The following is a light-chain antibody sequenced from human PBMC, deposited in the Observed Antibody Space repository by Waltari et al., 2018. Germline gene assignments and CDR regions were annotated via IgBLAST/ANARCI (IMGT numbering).Light chain of an antibody. CDR3: QQFGGSPKYT. CDR2: GIS. J-gene: IGKJ2*01. CDR1: QIISNNY. Sequence: DIVFTQHPGTLSLSPGEGPTLSYRASQIISNNYLAWYQAKPGQAPRLLIYGISHRATGIPDRFSGGGSGTDFTLTISRLEPEDFAVYYCQQFGGSPKYTFGQGTKLEIK. V-gene: IGKV3-20*01.